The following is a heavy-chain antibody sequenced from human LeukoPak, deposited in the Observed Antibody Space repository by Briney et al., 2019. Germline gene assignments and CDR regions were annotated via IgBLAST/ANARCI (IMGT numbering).Heavy chain of an antibody. CDR2: IYYSGST. Sequence: SETLSLACTVSGGSISSSSYYWGWIRQPPGKGLEWIGSIYYSGSTDYNPSLKSRVTISPDKSKNQFSLTLTSVTAADTAVYFCARAPLSGTYYTDAFDIWGQGTMVTVSS. J-gene: IGHJ3*02. V-gene: IGHV4-39*07. CDR1: GGSISSSSYY. D-gene: IGHD1-26*01. CDR3: ARAPLSGTYYTDAFDI.